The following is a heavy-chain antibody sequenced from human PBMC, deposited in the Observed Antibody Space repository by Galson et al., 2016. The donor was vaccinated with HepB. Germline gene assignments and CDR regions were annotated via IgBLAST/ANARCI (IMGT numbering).Heavy chain of an antibody. J-gene: IGHJ5*02. V-gene: IGHV3-21*01. CDR3: ARDLTDCSGGSCFPTYNWFDP. CDR2: IGSGGTYI. Sequence: SLRLSCAASGFTFSNYGMHWVRQAPGKGLEWVSSIGSGGTYIYYADSVKGRFTISRDNAKNSLYLQMNSLRAEDTAVYFCARDLTDCSGGSCFPTYNWFDPWGQGVLVTVSS. CDR1: GFTFSNYG. D-gene: IGHD2-15*01.